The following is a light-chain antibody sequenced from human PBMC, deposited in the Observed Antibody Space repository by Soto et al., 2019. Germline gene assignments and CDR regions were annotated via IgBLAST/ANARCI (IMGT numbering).Light chain of an antibody. CDR1: SSDVGGYNS. CDR3: SSYTTSSTPHYV. CDR2: DVS. J-gene: IGLJ1*01. Sequence: QSALTQPASASGSPGQSITISCTGTSSDVGGYNSVSWYQHHPGKAPKLMIFDVSDRPSGVSSRFSGSKSGNTASLTISGLQAEDEADYYCSSYTTSSTPHYVFGPGTKLTVL. V-gene: IGLV2-14*03.